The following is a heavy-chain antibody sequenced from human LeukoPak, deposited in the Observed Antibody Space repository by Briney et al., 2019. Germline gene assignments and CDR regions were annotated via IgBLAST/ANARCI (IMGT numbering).Heavy chain of an antibody. Sequence: GGSLRLSCAASGFTVSSNYMSWVRQAPGKGLEWVSVIYSGGSTYYADSVKGRFTISRDNSKNTLYLQMNSLRAGDTAVYYCARDNVEVLWSGYYNYYYYGMDVWGQGTTVTVSS. D-gene: IGHD3-3*01. CDR2: IYSGGST. CDR3: ARDNVEVLWSGYYNYYYYGMDV. V-gene: IGHV3-66*01. J-gene: IGHJ6*02. CDR1: GFTVSSNY.